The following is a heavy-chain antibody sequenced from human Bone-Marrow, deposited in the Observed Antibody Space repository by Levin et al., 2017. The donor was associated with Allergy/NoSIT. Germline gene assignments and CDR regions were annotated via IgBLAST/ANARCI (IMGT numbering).Heavy chain of an antibody. J-gene: IGHJ4*02. CDR3: AKWGSSNFWGEDPLPFDY. CDR1: GFTFSSYA. Sequence: GESLKISCAASGFTFSSYAMNWVRQAPGKGLEWVSGILGSGGNTYYADSVKGRFTISRDSSKNTVYLEMNSLRAEDTAVYYCAKWGSSNFWGEDPLPFDYWGQGTLVTVSS. D-gene: IGHD3-16*01. CDR2: ILGSGGNT. V-gene: IGHV3-23*01.